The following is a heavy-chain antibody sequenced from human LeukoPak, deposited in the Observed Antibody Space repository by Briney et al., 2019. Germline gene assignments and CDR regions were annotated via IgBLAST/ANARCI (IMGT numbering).Heavy chain of an antibody. V-gene: IGHV3-23*01. CDR1: GFTFSSYV. Sequence: PGGSLRLSCAASGFTFSSYVMNWVRQAPGKGLEWVSSISATGGSTYYADSVKGRFTISRDNSKNTLYLQMNSLRAEDTAVYYCAKASVAGTRSRYYFDYWGQGTLVTVSS. CDR2: ISATGGST. D-gene: IGHD6-19*01. CDR3: AKASVAGTRSRYYFDY. J-gene: IGHJ4*02.